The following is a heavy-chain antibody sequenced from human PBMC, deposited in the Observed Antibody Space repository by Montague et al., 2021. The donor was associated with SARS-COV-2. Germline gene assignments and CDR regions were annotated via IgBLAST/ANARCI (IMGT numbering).Heavy chain of an antibody. V-gene: IGHV4-31*03. CDR3: ARGDGVVVAAPYI. CDR2: MYDSGST. CDR1: GGSISSGDYY. J-gene: IGHJ3*02. D-gene: IGHD2-15*01. Sequence: TLSLTCTVSGGSISSGDYYWSWIRQHPGKGLEWIGYMYDSGSTYYNPSLTSRVTMSLDTSKNQFSLKLSSVTAADTAVYYCARGDGVVVAAPYIWGQGTMVTVSS.